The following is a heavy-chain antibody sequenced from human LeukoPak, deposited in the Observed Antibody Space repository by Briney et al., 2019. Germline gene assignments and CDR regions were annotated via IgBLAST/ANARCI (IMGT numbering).Heavy chain of an antibody. CDR1: GFTFSSYA. D-gene: IGHD3-22*01. CDR3: AREDLPEYDSSGYYLYY. Sequence: PGGSLRLSCAASGFTFSSYAMSWVRQAPGKGLEWVSAISGSGGSTYYADSVKGRFTISRDNSKNTLYLQMNSLRAEDTAVYYCAREDLPEYDSSGYYLYYWGQGTLVTVSS. V-gene: IGHV3-23*01. CDR2: ISGSGGST. J-gene: IGHJ4*02.